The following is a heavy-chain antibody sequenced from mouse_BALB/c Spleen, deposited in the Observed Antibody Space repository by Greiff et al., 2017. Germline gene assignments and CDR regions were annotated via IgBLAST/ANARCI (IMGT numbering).Heavy chain of an antibody. D-gene: IGHD1-1*01. CDR3: ARASYYYGYDAMDY. J-gene: IGHJ4*01. CDR1: GFSLTGYG. Sequence: VQLQQSGPGLVAPSQSLSITCTVSGFSLTGYGVNWVRQPPGKGLEWLGMIWGDGSTDYNSALKSRLSISKDNSKSQVFLKMNSLQTDDTARYYCARASYYYGYDAMDYWGQGTSVTVSS. CDR2: IWGDGST. V-gene: IGHV2-6-7*01.